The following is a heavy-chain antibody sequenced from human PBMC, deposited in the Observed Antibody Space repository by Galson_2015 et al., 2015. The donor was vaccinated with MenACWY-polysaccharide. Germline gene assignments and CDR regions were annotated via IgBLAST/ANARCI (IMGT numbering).Heavy chain of an antibody. Sequence: ETLSLTCAVSGGSISSNHWWSWVRQPPGKGLEWIGEIYHTGTTNYNPSLESRLTISVDKSQSQFSLKLSSVTAADTAVYYCARRYRYATSDCYPAFDMWGQGTMVTVSS. D-gene: IGHD2-2*01. CDR3: ARRYRYATSDCYPAFDM. J-gene: IGHJ3*02. CDR1: GGSISSNHW. V-gene: IGHV4-4*02. CDR2: IYHTGTT.